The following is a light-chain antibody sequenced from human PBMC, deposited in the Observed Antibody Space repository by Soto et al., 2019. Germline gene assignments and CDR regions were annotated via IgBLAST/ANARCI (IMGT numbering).Light chain of an antibody. CDR1: ESISSW. J-gene: IGKJ1*01. CDR3: QQYNSYSRT. CDR2: DAS. Sequence: DIQTTQSPSTLSASVGDRVTITCRAGESISSWLAWYQQKPGKAPNLLIYDASSLESGVPSRFSGSGSGTEFTLTISSLQPDDFATYYCQQYNSYSRTFGQGTKVDIK. V-gene: IGKV1-5*01.